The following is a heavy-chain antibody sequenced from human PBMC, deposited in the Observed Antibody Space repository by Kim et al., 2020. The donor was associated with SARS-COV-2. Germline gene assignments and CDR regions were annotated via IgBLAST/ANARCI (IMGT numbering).Heavy chain of an antibody. V-gene: IGHV4-59*01. Sequence: YNPSLKSRVTISVDTSKNQFSLKLSSVTAADTAVYYCARVGWFGELPLGVWGQGTLVTVSS. D-gene: IGHD3-10*01. CDR3: ARVGWFGELPLGV. J-gene: IGHJ4*02.